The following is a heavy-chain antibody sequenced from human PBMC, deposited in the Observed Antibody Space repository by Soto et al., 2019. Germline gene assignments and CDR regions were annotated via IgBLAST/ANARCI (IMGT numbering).Heavy chain of an antibody. V-gene: IGHV3-48*02. CDR1: GFTFSSYS. CDR2: ISSSSSTI. D-gene: IGHD3-22*01. CDR3: ARNYYDSSGYFLDWFDP. J-gene: IGHJ5*02. Sequence: PGGSLRLSCAASGFTFSSYSMNWVRQAPGKGLEWVSYISSSSSTIYYADSVKGRFTISRDNAKNPLYLQMNSLRDEDTAVYYCARNYYDSSGYFLDWFDPWGQGTLVTVSS.